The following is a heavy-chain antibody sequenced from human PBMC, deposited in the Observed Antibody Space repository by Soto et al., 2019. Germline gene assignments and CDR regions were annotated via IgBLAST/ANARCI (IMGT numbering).Heavy chain of an antibody. V-gene: IGHV3-11*04. Sequence: GVSLRLSCAASGVTFRDYCMSWISQAPGKGLEWVSYISSSGSTIYYADFVKGRFTIFRDNANSTVFLHMNSLRAEDTAVYFCARDQNSYGYALFDNWGQGALVTVSS. CDR3: ARDQNSYGYALFDN. D-gene: IGHD5-18*01. J-gene: IGHJ5*02. CDR2: ISSSGSTI. CDR1: GVTFRDYC.